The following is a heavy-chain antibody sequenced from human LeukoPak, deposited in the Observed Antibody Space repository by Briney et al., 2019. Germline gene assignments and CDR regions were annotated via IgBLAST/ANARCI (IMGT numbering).Heavy chain of an antibody. CDR3: ARDTLWFGKRAFDI. V-gene: IGHV4-61*08. J-gene: IGHJ3*02. CDR1: GDSISSGDYY. Sequence: PSETLSLTCTVSGDSISSGDYYWSWIRQPPGKRLEWIGYIYYSGSTSYNPSLKSRVTISVDTSKNQFSLKLSSVTAADTAVYYCARDTLWFGKRAFDIWGQGTMVTVSS. CDR2: IYYSGST. D-gene: IGHD3-10*01.